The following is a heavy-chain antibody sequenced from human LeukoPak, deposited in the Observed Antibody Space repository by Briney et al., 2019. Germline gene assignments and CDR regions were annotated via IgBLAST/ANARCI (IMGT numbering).Heavy chain of an antibody. J-gene: IGHJ1*01. Sequence: GGSLRLSCVASGFTFSSYVMNWVRQAPGKGLEWVSAISGSGVSTSYADSVKGRFTISRDNSKNTSYLHMNSLRAEDTAIYFCAKDPANQLLYPAHFSHWGQGTLVTVSS. CDR3: AKDPANQLLYPAHFSH. CDR1: GFTFSSYV. V-gene: IGHV3-23*01. CDR2: ISGSGVST. D-gene: IGHD2-2*01.